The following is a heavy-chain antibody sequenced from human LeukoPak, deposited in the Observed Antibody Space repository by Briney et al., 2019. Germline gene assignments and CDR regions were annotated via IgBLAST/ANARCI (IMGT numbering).Heavy chain of an antibody. Sequence: ASVKVSCKASGGTFSSYAISWVRQAPGQGLEWMGRIIPILGIANYAQKFQGRVTITADKSTSTAYMELSSLRSEDTAAYYCARCGSGSHYNSDWGQGTLVTVSS. V-gene: IGHV1-69*04. J-gene: IGHJ4*02. CDR1: GGTFSSYA. D-gene: IGHD3-10*01. CDR2: IIPILGIA. CDR3: ARCGSGSHYNSD.